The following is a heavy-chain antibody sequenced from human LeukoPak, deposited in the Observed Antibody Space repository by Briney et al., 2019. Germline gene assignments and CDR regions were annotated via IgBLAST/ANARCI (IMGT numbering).Heavy chain of an antibody. J-gene: IGHJ4*02. CDR1: GFTFSSYV. V-gene: IGHV3-23*01. CDR2: ISGSGGST. Sequence: PGGSLRLSCGASGFTFSSYVMSWVRQAPGKGLEWVSGISGSGGSTYYADSVRGRFTISRDNSKNTLYLQMNSLRAEDTAVYYCAKVKEQLAPFDYWGQGTLVTVSS. CDR3: AKVKEQLAPFDY. D-gene: IGHD6-6*01.